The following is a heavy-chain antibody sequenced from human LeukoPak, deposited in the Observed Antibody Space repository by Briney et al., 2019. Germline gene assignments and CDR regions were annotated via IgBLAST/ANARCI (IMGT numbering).Heavy chain of an antibody. D-gene: IGHD1-26*01. J-gene: IGHJ4*02. CDR3: ARRGSSVGGSYYSFDY. CDR1: GYTFTGYY. Sequence: ASVKVSCKASGYTFTGYYMHWVRQAPGQGLEWMGWINPNSGGTNYAQKFQGRVTMTRDKSISTAYMELSRLRSDDTAVYYCARRGSSVGGSYYSFDYWGQGTLVTVSS. V-gene: IGHV1-2*02. CDR2: INPNSGGT.